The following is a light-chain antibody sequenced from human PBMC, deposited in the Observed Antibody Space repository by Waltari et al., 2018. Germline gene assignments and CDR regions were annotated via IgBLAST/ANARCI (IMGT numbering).Light chain of an antibody. V-gene: IGLV3-10*01. CDR3: YSTYTNDNYVV. CDR1: ELPKKY. J-gene: IGLJ2*01. Sequence: SYELTQPPSVSVSPGQTVTITCSGDELPKKYAYWYQQKSGQVPVLVIYEDSQRPSGIPERFSGSSSGTMATLTISGAQVDYEADYHCYSTYTNDNYVVFGGGTKLTVL. CDR2: EDS.